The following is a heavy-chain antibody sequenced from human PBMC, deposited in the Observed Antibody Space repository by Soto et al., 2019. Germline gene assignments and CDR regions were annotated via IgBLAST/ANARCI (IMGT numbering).Heavy chain of an antibody. CDR1: GGTFSSSA. V-gene: IGHV1-69*13. D-gene: IGHD5-18*01. Sequence: GASVKVSCKASGGTFSSSAISWVRQAPGQGLEWMGGIIPIFGTANYAQKFQGRVTITADESTSTAYMELSSLRSEDTAVYYCASGAMVQKRGPYYYGMDVWGQGTTVTVSS. J-gene: IGHJ6*02. CDR2: IIPIFGTA. CDR3: ASGAMVQKRGPYYYGMDV.